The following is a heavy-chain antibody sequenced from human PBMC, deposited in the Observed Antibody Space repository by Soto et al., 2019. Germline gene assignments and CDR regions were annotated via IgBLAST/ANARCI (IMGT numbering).Heavy chain of an antibody. V-gene: IGHV4-59*01. J-gene: IGHJ6*03. CDR2: IYYSGST. D-gene: IGHD3-10*01. CDR1: GGSISSYY. Sequence: SETLSLTCTVSGGSISSYYWSWIRQPPGKGLEWIGYIYYSGSTNYNPSLKSRVTISVDTSKNQFSLKLSSVTAADTAVYYCARRISITMVRGVRDYYYMDVWGKGTTVTVSS. CDR3: ARRISITMVRGVRDYYYMDV.